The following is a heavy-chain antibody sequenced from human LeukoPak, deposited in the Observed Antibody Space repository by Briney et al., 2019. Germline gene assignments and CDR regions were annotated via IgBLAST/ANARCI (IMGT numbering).Heavy chain of an antibody. CDR3: ARVKGYYGSVDY. D-gene: IGHD3-10*01. CDR2: IFQSGST. V-gene: IGHV4-38-2*02. J-gene: IGHJ4*02. Sequence: SETLSLTCTVSGYSISYGYYWSWVRQSPGKGLEWIASIFQSGSTYYTPSLQSRVTISLDMSKNQFSLKLSSVTAADTAVYYCARVKGYYGSVDYWGQGTLVTVSS. CDR1: GYSISYGYY.